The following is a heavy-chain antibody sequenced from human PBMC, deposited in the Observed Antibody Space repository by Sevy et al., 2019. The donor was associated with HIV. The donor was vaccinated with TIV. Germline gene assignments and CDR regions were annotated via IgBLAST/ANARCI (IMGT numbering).Heavy chain of an antibody. V-gene: IGHV3-30*01. CDR3: ARLVSCGGDCYYLDS. CDR1: GFSFSDYD. Sequence: GGSLRLSCAASGFSFSDYDMHWVRQAPGKGLDWVAVISHDERYKNYAESVKVRFTFSRDNFKNTLFLQMDSLRPEDTAVYCCARLVSCGGDCYYLDSWGQGALVTVSS. J-gene: IGHJ4*02. D-gene: IGHD2-21*02. CDR2: ISHDERYK.